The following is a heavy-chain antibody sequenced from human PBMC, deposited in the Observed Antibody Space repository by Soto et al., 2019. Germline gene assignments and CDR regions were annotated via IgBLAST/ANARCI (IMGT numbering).Heavy chain of an antibody. CDR1: GGSISSGGYY. V-gene: IGHV4-31*03. CDR3: ARDQGDYGREGGNMFDY. D-gene: IGHD4-17*01. CDR2: IYYSGST. J-gene: IGHJ4*02. Sequence: QVQLQESGPGLVKPSQTLSLTCTVSGGSISSGGYYWSWIRQHPGKGLEWIGYIYYSGSTYYNPSRKSRVTISVDTSKNQFSLKLSSVTAADTAVYYCARDQGDYGREGGNMFDYWGQGTLVTVSS.